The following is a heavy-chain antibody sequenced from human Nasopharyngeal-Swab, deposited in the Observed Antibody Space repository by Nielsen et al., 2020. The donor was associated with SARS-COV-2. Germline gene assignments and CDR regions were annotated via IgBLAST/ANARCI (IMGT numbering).Heavy chain of an antibody. D-gene: IGHD1-1*01. CDR1: GYSFTNYW. Sequence: GESLKISCKGSGYSFTNYWITWVRHVPGKGLEWMGRIDPSDSYMHQSPAFQGHVTMSAGESINTAYLQWSSLQASDAAMYYCAILGTGTTDESHYWGQGTLVTVSS. CDR2: IDPSDSYM. V-gene: IGHV5-10-1*01. CDR3: AILGTGTTDESHY. J-gene: IGHJ4*02.